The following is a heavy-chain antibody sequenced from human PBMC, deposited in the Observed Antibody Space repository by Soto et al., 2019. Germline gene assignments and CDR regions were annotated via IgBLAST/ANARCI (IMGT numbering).Heavy chain of an antibody. Sequence: EVHLVESGGGLVQPGESLRLSCAASGFTFGTYWMHWIYQLPGKGLGWVARINTDGSITGYADSVQGRFTISRDNAKKTLYLQMNSLRVEDTATYYCVRGNPLNDYWGQGTMVTVSS. V-gene: IGHV3-74*01. CDR3: VRGNPLNDY. CDR1: GFTFGTYW. J-gene: IGHJ4*02. D-gene: IGHD1-1*01. CDR2: INTDGSIT.